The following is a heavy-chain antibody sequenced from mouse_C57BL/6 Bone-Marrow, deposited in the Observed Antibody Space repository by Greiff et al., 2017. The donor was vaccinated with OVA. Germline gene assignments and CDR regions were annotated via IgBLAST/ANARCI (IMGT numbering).Heavy chain of an antibody. CDR2: IWTGGGT. V-gene: IGHV2-9-1*01. CDR1: GFSFTSYA. CDR3: ARKGMGYYAMDY. D-gene: IGHD2-10*02. Sequence: QVQLQQPGPGLVPPSQTLSITCTVSGFSFTSYAISWVRQPPGKGLEWLAVIWTGGGTNYNSPLKSRLSISKDNSKSQVFLKMNSLQTDDTARYYCARKGMGYYAMDYWGQGTAVTVSS. J-gene: IGHJ4*01.